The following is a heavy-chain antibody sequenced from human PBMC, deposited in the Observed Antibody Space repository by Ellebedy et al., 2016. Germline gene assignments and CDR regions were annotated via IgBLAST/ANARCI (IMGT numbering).Heavy chain of an antibody. V-gene: IGHV4-34*01. CDR3: ARDSWELPTSWFDP. CDR2: INHSGST. CDR1: GGSFSGYY. J-gene: IGHJ5*02. D-gene: IGHD1-26*01. Sequence: SETLSLTXAVYGGSFSGYYWSWIRQPPGKGLEWIGEINHSGSTNYNPSLKSRVTISVDTSKNQFSLKLSSVTAADTAVYYCARDSWELPTSWFDPWGQGTLVTVSS.